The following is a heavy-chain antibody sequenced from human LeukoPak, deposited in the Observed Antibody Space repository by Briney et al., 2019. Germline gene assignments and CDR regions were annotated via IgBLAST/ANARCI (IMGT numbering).Heavy chain of an antibody. J-gene: IGHJ3*02. Sequence: GASVKVSCKASGYTFTGYYMHWVRQAPGQGLEWMGWINPNSGGTNYAQKFQGRVTMTRDTSISTAYMELSRLRSDDTAVYYCARGLPPYYYDSSGYYYSEDAFDIWGQGTMVTVSS. CDR3: ARGLPPYYYDSSGYYYSEDAFDI. V-gene: IGHV1-2*02. CDR1: GYTFTGYY. CDR2: INPNSGGT. D-gene: IGHD3-22*01.